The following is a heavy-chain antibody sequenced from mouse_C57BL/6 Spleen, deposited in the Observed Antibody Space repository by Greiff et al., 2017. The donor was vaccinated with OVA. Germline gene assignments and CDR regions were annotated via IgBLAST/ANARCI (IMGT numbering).Heavy chain of an antibody. D-gene: IGHD1-1*01. CDR1: GFTFSSYT. CDR2: ISGGGGNT. J-gene: IGHJ1*03. Sequence: EVQVVESGGGLVKPGGSLKLSCAASGFTFSSYTMSWVRQTPEKRLEWVATISGGGGNTYYPDSVKGRFTISRDNAKNTLYLQMSSLRSEDTALYYCARPPSITTVADWYFDVWGTGTTVTVSS. CDR3: ARPPSITTVADWYFDV. V-gene: IGHV5-9*01.